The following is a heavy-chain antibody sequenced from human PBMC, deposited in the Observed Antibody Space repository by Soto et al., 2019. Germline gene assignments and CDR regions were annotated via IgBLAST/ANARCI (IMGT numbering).Heavy chain of an antibody. Sequence: EVQLVESGGGLIPPGGSLRLSCAASGFLVNSAYMTWVRQAPGKGLEWLSMINSDGSTLYAESVKGRFTISRDNSKNRQDLQMNSRRAEDTAMYYCARSGYSFAWGYWGQGTLVIVTS. J-gene: IGHJ4*02. V-gene: IGHV3-53*01. CDR2: INSDGST. CDR1: GFLVNSAY. CDR3: ARSGYSFAWGY. D-gene: IGHD5-18*01.